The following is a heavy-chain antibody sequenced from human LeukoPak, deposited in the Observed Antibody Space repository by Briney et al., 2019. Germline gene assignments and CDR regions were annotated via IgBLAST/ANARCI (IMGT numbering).Heavy chain of an antibody. Sequence: PSETLSLTCTVSGVSSISSDYYWDWIRQPPGKGLEWIGAIYHTGTTYYNPSLKSRVTISVDRSKNQFSLKLSSVAATDTAVYYCARRVSGVSWYFDLWGRGTLVTVSS. J-gene: IGHJ2*01. V-gene: IGHV4-39*01. CDR3: ARRVSGVSWYFDL. CDR1: GVSSISSDYY. CDR2: IYHTGTT. D-gene: IGHD5/OR15-5a*01.